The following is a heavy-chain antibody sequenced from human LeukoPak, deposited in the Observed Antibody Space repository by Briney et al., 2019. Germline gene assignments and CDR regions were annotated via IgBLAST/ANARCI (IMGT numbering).Heavy chain of an antibody. CDR3: ARHRSNYDILTGYYVNWYFDL. D-gene: IGHD3-9*01. J-gene: IGHJ2*01. CDR2: IYYSGST. Sequence: SETLSLTCTVSGGSISSSSYYWGWIRQPPGKGLEWIGSIYYSGSTYYNPSLKSRVTISVDTSKNQFSLKLGSVTAADTAVYYCARHRSNYDILTGYYVNWYFDLWGRGTLVTVSS. CDR1: GGSISSSSYY. V-gene: IGHV4-39*01.